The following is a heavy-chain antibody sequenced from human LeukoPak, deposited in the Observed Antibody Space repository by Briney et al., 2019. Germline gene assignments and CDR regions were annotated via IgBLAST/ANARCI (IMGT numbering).Heavy chain of an antibody. D-gene: IGHD3-22*01. Sequence: PSETLSLTCTASGGSISSYYWSWIRQPPGQGLEWIGHIYYSGSTNYNPSLKSRVTISVDTSKNQFSLKLYSVTAADTAVYYCAGYDSSGYYSPWGQGTLVTVSS. V-gene: IGHV4-59*08. CDR2: IYYSGST. J-gene: IGHJ5*02. CDR1: GGSISSYY. CDR3: AGYDSSGYYSP.